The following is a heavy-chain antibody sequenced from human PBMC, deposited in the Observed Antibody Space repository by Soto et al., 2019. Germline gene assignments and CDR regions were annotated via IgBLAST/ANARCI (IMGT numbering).Heavy chain of an antibody. CDR2: ISYDGSNK. Sequence: GGSLRLSCVASGFTFNTYAMSWVRQAPGKGLEWVAVISYDGSNKYYADSVKGRFTISRDNSKNTLYLQMNSLGAEDTAVYYCAKEDYGDWYYFDYWGQGTLVTVSS. CDR1: GFTFNTYA. J-gene: IGHJ4*02. CDR3: AKEDYGDWYYFDY. V-gene: IGHV3-30*18. D-gene: IGHD4-17*01.